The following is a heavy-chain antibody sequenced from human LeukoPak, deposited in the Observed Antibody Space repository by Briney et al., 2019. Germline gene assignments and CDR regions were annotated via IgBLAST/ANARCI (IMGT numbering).Heavy chain of an antibody. CDR1: GYTLTELS. CDR2: FDPEDGET. Sequence: ASVKVSYKVSGYTLTELSMHWVRQAPGKGLEWMGGFDPEDGETIYAQKFRGRVTMTEDTSTDTAYMELSSLRSEDTAVYYCATAVYDSSGYASNYFDYWGQGTLVTVSS. V-gene: IGHV1-24*01. J-gene: IGHJ4*02. CDR3: ATAVYDSSGYASNYFDY. D-gene: IGHD3-22*01.